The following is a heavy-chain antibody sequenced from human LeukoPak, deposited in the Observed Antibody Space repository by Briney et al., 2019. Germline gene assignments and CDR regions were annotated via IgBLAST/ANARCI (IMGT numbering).Heavy chain of an antibody. D-gene: IGHD1-26*01. CDR3: AGGALV. CDR1: GFTFSSNW. J-gene: IGHJ4*02. Sequence: PGGSLRLSCAASGFTFSSNWMHWVRHAPGKGLVWVSRINSDGSSIDYADSVKGRFTISRDNAKNTLYLLMDSLRVEDAAVYYCAGGALVRGQGIQVTVSS. V-gene: IGHV3-74*01. CDR2: INSDGSSI.